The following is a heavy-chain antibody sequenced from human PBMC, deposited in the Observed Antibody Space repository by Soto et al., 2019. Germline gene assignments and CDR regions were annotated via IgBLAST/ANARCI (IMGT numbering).Heavy chain of an antibody. J-gene: IGHJ6*02. V-gene: IGHV5-10-1*01. Sequence: PGESLKISCKGSGYSFTSYWISWVRQMPGKGLEWMGRIDPSDSYTNYSPSFQGHVTISADKSISTAYLQWSSLKASDTAMYYCARFRAATPFYYYYGMDVWGQGTMVTVSS. CDR2: IDPSDSYT. CDR1: GYSFTSYW. D-gene: IGHD2-15*01. CDR3: ARFRAATPFYYYYGMDV.